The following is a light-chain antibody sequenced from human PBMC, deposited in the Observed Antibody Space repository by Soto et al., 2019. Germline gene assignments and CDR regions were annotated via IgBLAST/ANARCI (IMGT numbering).Light chain of an antibody. V-gene: IGLV1-40*01. CDR1: GSNIGAGYD. Sequence: QSVLTQPPSVSGAPGQRVTISCTGSGSNIGAGYDVHWYQQLPGTAPKLLIFANINRPSGVPDRFSGSKSGTSASLAITGLRAEDEADYYCQSYDSSLSGDVFGTGTKLTVL. CDR2: ANI. CDR3: QSYDSSLSGDV. J-gene: IGLJ1*01.